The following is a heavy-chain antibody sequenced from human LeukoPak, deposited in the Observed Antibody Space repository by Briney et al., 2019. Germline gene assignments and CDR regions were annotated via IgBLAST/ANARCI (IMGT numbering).Heavy chain of an antibody. CDR1: GFTFDDYV. CDR2: ISWNSRSI. D-gene: IGHD5-12*01. CDR3: AKGSGFFDS. J-gene: IGHJ4*02. V-gene: IGHV3-9*01. Sequence: GGSLRLSCAASGFTFDDYVMNWVRQVPGKGLEWVLDISWNSRSIGYADSVKGRFTISRDNAKNSLYLQMNSLRDGDTALYYCAKGSGFFDSWGLGALVTVSS.